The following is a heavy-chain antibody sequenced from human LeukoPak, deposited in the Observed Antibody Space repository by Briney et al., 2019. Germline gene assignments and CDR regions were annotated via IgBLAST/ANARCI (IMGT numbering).Heavy chain of an antibody. J-gene: IGHJ4*02. CDR2: ITSSSSYI. D-gene: IGHD3-10*01. CDR3: ARQTGSGSFDY. Sequence: GGSLRLSCSASGFTLSSYSMNWVRQAPGKGLEWVSSITSSSSYIYYADSLKGRFTISRDNARNSLYLQMNSLRAEDTAVYYCARQTGSGSFDYWGQGTLVTVSS. CDR1: GFTLSSYS. V-gene: IGHV3-21*01.